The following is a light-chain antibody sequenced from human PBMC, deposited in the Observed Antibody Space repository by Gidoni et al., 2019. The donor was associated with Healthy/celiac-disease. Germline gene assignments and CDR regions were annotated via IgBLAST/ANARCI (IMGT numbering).Light chain of an antibody. CDR3: AAWDDSLNGPV. CDR1: SSNIGSKT. Sequence: QSVLTHPPSASGTPGQRVTISCSGSSSNIGSKTVNWYQQLPGTAPKLLIYSNNQRPPGLPARFSGSKSGTSASLAIRGLQCEDEADYYCAAWDDSLNGPVFGGGTKLTVL. V-gene: IGLV1-44*01. CDR2: SNN. J-gene: IGLJ2*01.